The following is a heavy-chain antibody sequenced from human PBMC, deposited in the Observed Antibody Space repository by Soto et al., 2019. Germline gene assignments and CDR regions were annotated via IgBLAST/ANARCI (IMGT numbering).Heavy chain of an antibody. CDR2: ISSRGNTI. J-gene: IGHJ4*02. D-gene: IGHD4-17*01. V-gene: IGHV3-48*03. Sequence: GGSLRLSCAASGFTFSNYKMKWVRQAPGKGLEWVSYISSRGNTIQYADSVKGRFTISRDNAKKSLYLQMNSLRAEDTAVYYCARDEYGGAYDYWGQGTLVTVSS. CDR1: GFTFSNYK. CDR3: ARDEYGGAYDY.